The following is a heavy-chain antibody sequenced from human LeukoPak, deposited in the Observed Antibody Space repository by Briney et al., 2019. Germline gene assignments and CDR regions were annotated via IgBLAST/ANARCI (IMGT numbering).Heavy chain of an antibody. CDR3: ARVLGQWLVPGVWGAQTKPYYFDY. V-gene: IGHV1-18*01. CDR1: GYTFTSYG. Sequence: ASVKVSCKASGYTFTSYGISWVRQAPGQGLEWMGWISAYNGNTNYAQKLQGRVTMTTDTSTSTAYMELRSLRSDDTAVYYCARVLGQWLVPGVWGAQTKPYYFDYWGQGTLVTVSS. D-gene: IGHD6-19*01. J-gene: IGHJ4*02. CDR2: ISAYNGNT.